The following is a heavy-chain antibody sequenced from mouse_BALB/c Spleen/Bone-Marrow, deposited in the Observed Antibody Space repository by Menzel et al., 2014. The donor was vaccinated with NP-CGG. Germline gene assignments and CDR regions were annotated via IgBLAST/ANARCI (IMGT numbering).Heavy chain of an antibody. Sequence: QVQLKQSGPEVVRPGVSVKISCKGSGYTFTDYPMHWVKQSHAKSLEWIGLINTYNGNTNYNQKFKGKATMTVDKSSSTAYMELARLTSDDSAIYYCARLSPYPEFDYWGQGTTLTVSS. V-gene: IGHV1-67*01. CDR1: GYTFTDYP. D-gene: IGHD6-2*01. J-gene: IGHJ2*01. CDR3: ARLSPYPEFDY. CDR2: INTYNGNT.